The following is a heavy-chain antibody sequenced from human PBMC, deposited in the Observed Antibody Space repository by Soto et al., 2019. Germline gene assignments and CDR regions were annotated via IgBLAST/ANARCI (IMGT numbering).Heavy chain of an antibody. CDR3: ARDYYDSSGYYYVHY. J-gene: IGHJ4*02. Sequence: PGGSLRLSCAASGFTFSSYSMNWVRQAPGKVLEWVSCINSSSSCISYADSVKGRFTISRDNAKNTLYLQMNSLRAEDTAVYYCARDYYDSSGYYYVHYWGQGTLVTVSS. V-gene: IGHV3-21*01. CDR2: INSSSSCI. D-gene: IGHD3-22*01. CDR1: GFTFSSYS.